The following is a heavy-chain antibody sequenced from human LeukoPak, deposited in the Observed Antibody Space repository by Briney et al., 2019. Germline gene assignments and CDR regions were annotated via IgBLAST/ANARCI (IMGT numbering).Heavy chain of an antibody. CDR3: TRENRPFCPFAY. V-gene: IGHV4-4*02. J-gene: IGHJ4*02. CDR2: ISHSGTT. Sequence: TSETLSLTCTVSGGSIDITNYWSWVRQAPGKGLEWIGEISHSGTTNYNPSLRSRVTMFLDRANNQFSLSLTSVTAADSAVYYCTRENRPFCPFAYWGQGVLVTVSS. D-gene: IGHD2/OR15-2a*01. CDR1: GGSIDITNY.